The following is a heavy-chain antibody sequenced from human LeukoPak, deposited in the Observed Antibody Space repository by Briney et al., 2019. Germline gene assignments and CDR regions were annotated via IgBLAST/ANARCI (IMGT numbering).Heavy chain of an antibody. CDR2: IKQDGSEK. J-gene: IGHJ4*02. D-gene: IGHD2-8*01. V-gene: IGHV3-7*01. Sequence: LEWVANIKQDGSEKYYVDSVKGRFTISRDNSKNTLYLQMNSLRAEGTAVYYCAKMGPPFDYWGQGTLVTVSS. CDR3: AKMGPPFDY.